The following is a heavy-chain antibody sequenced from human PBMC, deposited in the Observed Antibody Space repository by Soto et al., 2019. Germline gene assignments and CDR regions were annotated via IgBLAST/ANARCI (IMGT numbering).Heavy chain of an antibody. CDR3: ARALSGSED. Sequence: QVQLVESGGGVVQPGRSLRLSCAASGFAFSSYAMHWVRQAPGKWLEWVAVISYDGSNKYYADSVQGRFTISRDNSKNTLYVQINSVRDEDTAVYYCARALSGSEDWGQGTLVTVYS. J-gene: IGHJ1*01. CDR1: GFAFSSYA. D-gene: IGHD3-10*01. V-gene: IGHV3-30-3*01. CDR2: ISYDGSNK.